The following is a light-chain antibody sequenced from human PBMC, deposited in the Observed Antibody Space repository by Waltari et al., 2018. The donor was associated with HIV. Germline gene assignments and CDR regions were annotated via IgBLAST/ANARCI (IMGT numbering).Light chain of an antibody. CDR2: GNT. CDR1: SSNIGADYH. V-gene: IGLV1-40*01. Sequence: QSVLTQPPSLSGAPGQTVTISCTGTSSNIGADYHVHWYQQLPGTAPKLLIYGNTIRPSGVPDRFSGSKSGTSASLAITGLRADDEADYYCQSYDSSLSAWVFGGGTKLTVL. CDR3: QSYDSSLSAWV. J-gene: IGLJ3*02.